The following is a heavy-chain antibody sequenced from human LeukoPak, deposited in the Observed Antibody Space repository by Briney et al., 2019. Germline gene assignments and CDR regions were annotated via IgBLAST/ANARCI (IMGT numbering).Heavy chain of an antibody. J-gene: IGHJ4*02. D-gene: IGHD6-13*01. Sequence: GGSLRLSCAASGFTFSSYGMHWVRQAPGKGLEWMGGFDPEDGETIYAQKFQGRVIMTEDTSTDTAYMELSSLRSEDTAVYYCATVWTAAAPFDYWGQGTLVTVSS. CDR1: GFTFSSYG. CDR2: FDPEDGET. V-gene: IGHV1-24*01. CDR3: ATVWTAAAPFDY.